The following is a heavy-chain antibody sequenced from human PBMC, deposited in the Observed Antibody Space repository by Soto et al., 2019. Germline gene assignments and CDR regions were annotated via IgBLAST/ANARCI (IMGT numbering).Heavy chain of an antibody. J-gene: IGHJ4*02. V-gene: IGHV4-39*01. D-gene: IGHD2-21*02. Sequence: NPSETLSVNCTVTGDFINNRSYYWGWIRQPPGKGLEWIGSIYYSGSTYNNPSLKSRVSMSVDTSKNQFSLKLRSVTAADTALYYCARQRTSVVTQAYFDSWGRGCLVTVSS. CDR3: ARQRTSVVTQAYFDS. CDR1: GDFINNRSYY. CDR2: IYYSGST.